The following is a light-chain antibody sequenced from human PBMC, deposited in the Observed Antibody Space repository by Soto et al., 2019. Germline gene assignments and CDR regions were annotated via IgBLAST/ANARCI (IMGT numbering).Light chain of an antibody. Sequence: DIQMTQSPSSLSASVGDRVTITCQASQDISNYLNWYQQKPGKAPKLLIYAASNLETGVPSRFSGSGSGTDFTFTISSLQPEDIATYYCQQYTNLPRTFGQGTKVDIK. V-gene: IGKV1-33*01. CDR1: QDISNY. J-gene: IGKJ1*01. CDR2: AAS. CDR3: QQYTNLPRT.